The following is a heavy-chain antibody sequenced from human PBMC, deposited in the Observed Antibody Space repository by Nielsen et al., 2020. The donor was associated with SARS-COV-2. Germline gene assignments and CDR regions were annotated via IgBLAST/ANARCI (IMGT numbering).Heavy chain of an antibody. D-gene: IGHD4-23*01. J-gene: IGHJ2*01. V-gene: IGHV4-61*01. CDR1: GGSVSSGSYY. CDR3: ARGGKRRFFDL. CDR2: IYYSGST. Sequence: SETLSLTCTVSGGSVSSGSYYWSWIRQPPGKGLEWIGYIYYSGSTNYNPSLKSRVTISVATSKNQFSLNLRSVTAADTAVYYCARGGKRRFFDLWGRGTLVSVSS.